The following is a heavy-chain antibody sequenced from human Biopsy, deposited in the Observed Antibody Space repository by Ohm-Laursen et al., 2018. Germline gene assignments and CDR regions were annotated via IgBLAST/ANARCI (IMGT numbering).Heavy chain of an antibody. CDR2: MILSSGKT. CDR3: ARGYSRRVSIFEASIYWFDT. V-gene: IGHV1-8*01. Sequence: ASVNAACNAAGYRFSTYDVNWVRRARGQGLEWMGWMILSSGKTGYAQRFQGRVTLTMNTSISTAYMELSGLRSEDTAVYFCARGYSRRVSIFEASIYWFDTWGQGTLVTVSS. D-gene: IGHD6-6*01. CDR1: GYRFSTYD. J-gene: IGHJ5*02.